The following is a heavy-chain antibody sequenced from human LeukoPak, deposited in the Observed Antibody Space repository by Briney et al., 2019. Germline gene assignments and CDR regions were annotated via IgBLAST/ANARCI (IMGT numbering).Heavy chain of an antibody. D-gene: IGHD3-16*01. V-gene: IGHV4-61*01. Sequence: SETLSLTCTVSGGSVSSGSYYWSWIRQPPGKGLEWIGYIYYSGSTNYNPSLKSRVTISVDTSKNQFSLKLSSVTAADTAVYYCACYVWGSYCFDYWGQGTLVTVSS. CDR1: GGSVSSGSYY. CDR2: IYYSGST. CDR3: ACYVWGSYCFDY. J-gene: IGHJ4*02.